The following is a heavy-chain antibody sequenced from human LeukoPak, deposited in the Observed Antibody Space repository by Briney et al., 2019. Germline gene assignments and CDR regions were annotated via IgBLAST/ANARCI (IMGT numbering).Heavy chain of an antibody. CDR2: IYPGDSDT. D-gene: IGHD1-26*01. V-gene: IGHV5-51*01. J-gene: IGHJ3*02. CDR1: GYMFTSYW. CDR3: ARRRGRYSGDAFDI. Sequence: PGESLKISCKGSGYMFTSYWIGWVRQMPGKGLEWMGFIYPGDSDTRYSPSFLGQVTISADKSMSTAYLQWSSLKASDTAMYYCARRRGRYSGDAFDIWGQGTMVTVSS.